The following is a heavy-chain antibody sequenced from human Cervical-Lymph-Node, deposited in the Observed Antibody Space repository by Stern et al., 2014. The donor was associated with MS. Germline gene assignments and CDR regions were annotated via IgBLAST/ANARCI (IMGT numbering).Heavy chain of an antibody. CDR1: GFNFSDHY. CDR3: ARGGGWYFDY. Sequence: VQLVESGGGLVQPGGSLRLSCAASGFNFSDHYMDRVRQAPRKGLEWVGRIRNKANSYTTEYAASVKGRFTISRDDSKNSLYLQMNSLKAEDTAVYYCARGGGWYFDYWGQGTLVTVSS. CDR2: IRNKANSYTT. J-gene: IGHJ4*02. D-gene: IGHD6-19*01. V-gene: IGHV3-72*01.